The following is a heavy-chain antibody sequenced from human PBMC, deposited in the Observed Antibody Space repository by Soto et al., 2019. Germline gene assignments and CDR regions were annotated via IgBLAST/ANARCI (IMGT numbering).Heavy chain of an antibody. CDR2: MNSNNGNP. V-gene: IGHV1-8*01. CDR3: ATSRYCTNGVCTFDY. CDR1: GYTFTSYD. D-gene: IGHD2-8*01. Sequence: ASVKVSCKTSGYTFTSYDINWVRQATGQGLEWMGWMNSNNGNPGYAQKFQGRVTVTRDTSIRTVYMELSSLRSDDTAVYYCATSRYCTNGVCTFDYWGQGILVTVSS. J-gene: IGHJ4*02.